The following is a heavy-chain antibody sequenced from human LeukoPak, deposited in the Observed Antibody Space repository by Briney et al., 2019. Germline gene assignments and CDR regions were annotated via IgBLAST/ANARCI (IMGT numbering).Heavy chain of an antibody. V-gene: IGHV3-7*03. CDR2: IKEDGSEK. J-gene: IGHJ4*02. D-gene: IGHD6-19*01. CDR3: SKGRTVTGTLALDY. CDR1: GFIFNKSW. Sequence: GGSLKLSCAASGFIFNKSWMTWVRQAPGKGLEWVANIKEDGSEKFYAQSVKGRFTISRDNANNSLYLQMNGLTAEDTAVYYCSKGRTVTGTLALDYWGQGTLVTVSS.